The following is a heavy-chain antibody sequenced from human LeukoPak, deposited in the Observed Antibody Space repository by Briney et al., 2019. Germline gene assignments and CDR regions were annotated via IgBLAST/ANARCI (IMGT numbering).Heavy chain of an antibody. D-gene: IGHD6-6*01. CDR2: IDHSGST. CDR1: GGSFSGYY. Sequence: SETLSLTCAVYGGSFSGYYWSWIRQPPGKGLEWIGEIDHSGSTNYNPSLKSRVTISVDTSKNQFSLKLSSVTAADTAVHYCAGNIAARLDYWGQGTLVTVSS. J-gene: IGHJ4*02. V-gene: IGHV4-34*01. CDR3: AGNIAARLDY.